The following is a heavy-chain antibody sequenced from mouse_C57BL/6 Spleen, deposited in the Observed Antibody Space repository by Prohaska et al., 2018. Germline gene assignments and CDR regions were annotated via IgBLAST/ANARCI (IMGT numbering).Heavy chain of an antibody. Sequence: EVKLEESGGGLFHPGGPMKLSCVASGFPFSNYWLNWVRQSPEKGLEWVGKIRLKSDNNATHYAEAVKGRFTITRDDSKSSVYLKMNNLRAEDTGIYYCTPSLLVDYWGQGTTLTVSS. CDR3: TPSLLVDY. V-gene: IGHV6-3*01. CDR1: GFPFSNYW. CDR2: IRLKSDNNAT. J-gene: IGHJ2*01. D-gene: IGHD2-3*01.